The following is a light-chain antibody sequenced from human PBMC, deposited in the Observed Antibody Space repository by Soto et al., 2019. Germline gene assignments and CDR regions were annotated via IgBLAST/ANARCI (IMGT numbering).Light chain of an antibody. J-gene: IGKJ1*01. V-gene: IGKV3-20*01. Sequence: EIVLTQFPDTLSLSPGERATLSCRASQSVSSSSLAWYQQKRGQAPRLLIHGASSRATGIPERFSGSGSGTDFTLTISRLEPEDFAVYYCQQYGTSPRTFGQGTKVEIK. CDR2: GAS. CDR3: QQYGTSPRT. CDR1: QSVSSSS.